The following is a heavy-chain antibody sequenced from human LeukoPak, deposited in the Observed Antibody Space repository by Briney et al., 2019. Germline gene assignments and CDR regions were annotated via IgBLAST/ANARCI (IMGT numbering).Heavy chain of an antibody. CDR2: IIPIFGTA. Sequence: ASVKVSCKASGGTFICYAISWVRQAPGQGLEWMGGIIPIFGTANYAQKFQGRVTITADESTSTAYMELSSLRSEDTAVYYCARGSAIAAAGTYYYYYGMDVWGQGTTVTVSS. CDR1: GGTFICYA. CDR3: ARGSAIAAAGTYYYYYGMDV. D-gene: IGHD6-13*01. J-gene: IGHJ6*02. V-gene: IGHV1-69*13.